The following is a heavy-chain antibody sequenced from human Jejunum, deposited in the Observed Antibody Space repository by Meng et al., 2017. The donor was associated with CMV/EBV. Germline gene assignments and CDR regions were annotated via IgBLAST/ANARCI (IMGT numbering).Heavy chain of an antibody. CDR2: IYYSGSA. CDR1: PGSISSSTYY. V-gene: IGHV4-39*07. CDR3: ARDTAGGLY. D-gene: IGHD2-8*02. J-gene: IGHJ4*02. Sequence: PSCPASPGSISSSTYYWNWLRQPPGKGLEWIGSIYYSGSAYYNPSLKGRVALSLDTSKNQFSLTVSSVTAADTAIYYCARDTAGGLYWGQGTLVTVSS.